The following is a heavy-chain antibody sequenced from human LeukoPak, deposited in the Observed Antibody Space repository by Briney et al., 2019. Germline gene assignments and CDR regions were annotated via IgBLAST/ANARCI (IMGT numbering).Heavy chain of an antibody. CDR3: ARPLFGELFSYFDY. CDR1: GFTFSSYA. J-gene: IGHJ4*02. CDR2: ISYDGSNK. V-gene: IGHV3-30-3*01. D-gene: IGHD3-10*01. Sequence: GGSLRLSCAASGFTFSSYAMHWVRQAPGKGLEWVAVISYDGSNKYYADSVKGRFTISRDNSKNTLYLQMNSLRAEDTAVYYCARPLFGELFSYFDYWGQGTLVTVSS.